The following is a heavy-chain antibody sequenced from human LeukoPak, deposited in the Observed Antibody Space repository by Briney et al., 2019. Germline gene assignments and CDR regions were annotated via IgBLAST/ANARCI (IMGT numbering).Heavy chain of an antibody. CDR1: GFTFDDYA. CDR3: AKDLGSAITSALVLDV. CDR2: ITWNRDNI. J-gene: IGHJ6*02. D-gene: IGHD2-15*01. V-gene: IGHV3-9*01. Sequence: GRSLRLSCTVSGFTFDDYAMHWVRRTPGKGLEWVSGITWNRDNIGYGDSVKGRFTISRDNVKNVLYLQMNSLRPEDTALYYCAKDLGSAITSALVLDVWGQGTTVIVS.